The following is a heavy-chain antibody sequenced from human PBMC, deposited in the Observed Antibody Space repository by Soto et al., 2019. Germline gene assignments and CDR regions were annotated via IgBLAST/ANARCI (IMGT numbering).Heavy chain of an antibody. V-gene: IGHV3-74*01. J-gene: IGHJ4*02. D-gene: IGHD5-18*01. CDR3: PSSQLWPLDLNY. Sequence: SGGSLRLSCAASGFTFSSHWMHWVRQAPGKGLVWVSRINTDGSSTNYADSVKGRFTVSRENAKNTLHLQMNSLRAEDTAVYYCPSSQLWPLDLNYWGQGTMVTVSS. CDR1: GFTFSSHW. CDR2: INTDGSST.